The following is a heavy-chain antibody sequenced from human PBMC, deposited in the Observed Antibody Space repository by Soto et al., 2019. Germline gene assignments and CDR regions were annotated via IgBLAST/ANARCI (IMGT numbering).Heavy chain of an antibody. J-gene: IGHJ6*02. Sequence: QVQLVQSGAEVKKPGASVKDSCKASGYTFTTYAIHWVRQAPGQRLEWMGWINAGNGNTRHSQKFQGRVPMTRDTTGGTAYMELCRMRSEATAVSYWARGGVVYSSSSGYYYHGMDVWGQGTTVTVSS. CDR2: INAGNGNT. D-gene: IGHD6-6*01. CDR1: GYTFTTYA. CDR3: ARGGVVYSSSSGYYYHGMDV. V-gene: IGHV1-3*01.